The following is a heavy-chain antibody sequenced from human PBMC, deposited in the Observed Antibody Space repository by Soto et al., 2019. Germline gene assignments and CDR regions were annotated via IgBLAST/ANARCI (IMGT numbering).Heavy chain of an antibody. V-gene: IGHV3-11*01. J-gene: IGHJ4*02. Sequence: GGSLRLSCAASGFTFSDYYMTWIRQAPGKGLEWLSYISSSGNSIYYADSVRGRFTVSRDNAKNSLLLQMNSLRAEDTAVYYCARRAAGRYFDYWGLGTLVTVS. CDR3: ARRAAGRYFDY. CDR2: ISSSGNSI. D-gene: IGHD6-13*01. CDR1: GFTFSDYY.